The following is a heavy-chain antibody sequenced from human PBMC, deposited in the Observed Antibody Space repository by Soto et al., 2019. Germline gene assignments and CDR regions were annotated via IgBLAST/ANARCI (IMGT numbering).Heavy chain of an antibody. D-gene: IGHD5-18*01. V-gene: IGHV4-34*01. Sequence: SETLSLTCAVYGGSFSGYYWSWIRQPPGKGLEWIGEINHSGSTNYNPSLKSRVTISVDTSKNQFSLKLSSVTAADTAVYYCVRACRTAMVHFDYWGQGTLVTVSS. J-gene: IGHJ4*02. CDR3: VRACRTAMVHFDY. CDR1: GGSFSGYY. CDR2: INHSGST.